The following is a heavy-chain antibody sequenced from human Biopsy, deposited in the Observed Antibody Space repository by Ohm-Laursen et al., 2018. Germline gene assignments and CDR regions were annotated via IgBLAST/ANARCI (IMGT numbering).Heavy chain of an antibody. Sequence: PGTLSLTCTVSGVSITAYYWGWIRQPPGKGLECIGNIHHSGSTNYNPSFKSQLTISVDTSKNQFSLRLISVTAADTAVYYCARMDCSGGSCHYYTYGMDFWGQGTTVTVSS. CDR3: ARMDCSGGSCHYYTYGMDF. CDR1: GVSITAYY. CDR2: IHHSGST. J-gene: IGHJ6*02. D-gene: IGHD2-15*01. V-gene: IGHV4-4*09.